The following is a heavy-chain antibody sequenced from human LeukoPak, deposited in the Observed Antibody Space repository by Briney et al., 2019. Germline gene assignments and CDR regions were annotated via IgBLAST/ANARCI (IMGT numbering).Heavy chain of an antibody. Sequence: ASVKVSCKASGYTFTGYYMHWVRQAPGQGLEWMGWINPNSGGTNYAQKFQGRVTMTRDTSISTAYMELSRLRSDDTAVYYCARDPTVAGYYYYMDVWGKGTMVTVSS. J-gene: IGHJ6*03. CDR1: GYTFTGYY. V-gene: IGHV1-2*02. CDR3: ARDPTVAGYYYYMDV. D-gene: IGHD6-19*01. CDR2: INPNSGGT.